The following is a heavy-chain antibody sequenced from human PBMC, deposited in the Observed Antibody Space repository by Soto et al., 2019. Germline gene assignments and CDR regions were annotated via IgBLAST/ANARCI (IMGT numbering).Heavy chain of an antibody. Sequence: EASVKVSCKASGYTFTSYGISWVRQAPGQGLEWMGWISAYNGNTNYAQKLQGRVTMTTDTSTSTAYMELRSLRSDDTAVYYCARAYSGAAAGSFDYWGQGTPAPVYS. CDR3: ARAYSGAAAGSFDY. J-gene: IGHJ4*02. V-gene: IGHV1-18*01. CDR1: GYTFTSYG. D-gene: IGHD6-13*01. CDR2: ISAYNGNT.